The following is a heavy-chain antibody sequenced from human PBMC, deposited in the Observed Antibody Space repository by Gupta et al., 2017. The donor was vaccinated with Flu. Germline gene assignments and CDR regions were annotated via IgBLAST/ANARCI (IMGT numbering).Heavy chain of an antibody. V-gene: IGHV3-48*03. CDR1: GLAFSSCE. J-gene: IGHJ4*02. Sequence: EVQLVESGGGWVQPGGSVRYPCADSGLAFSSCELNWVRQAPGKGLEWFSYISSSGSTIYYADSVKGRFTISRDNAKNSLYLQMNSLRAEDTAVYYCARDRSSQSIDYWGQGTLVTVSS. CDR2: ISSSGSTI. CDR3: ARDRSSQSIDY.